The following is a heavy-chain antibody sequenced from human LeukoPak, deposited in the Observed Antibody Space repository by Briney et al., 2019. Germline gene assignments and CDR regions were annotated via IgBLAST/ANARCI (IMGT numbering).Heavy chain of an antibody. CDR3: ARGHSGWYDY. J-gene: IGHJ4*02. CDR2: ISSSGATR. CDR1: GFTFSSYE. D-gene: IGHD6-19*01. Sequence: SGRSLRLSCAASGFTFSSYEMNWVRQAPGKGLEWVSYISSSGATRYYADSVKGRFTMSRDNAKNSLYLLLNSLRAEDTAVYYCARGHSGWYDYWGQGTLVTVSS. V-gene: IGHV3-48*03.